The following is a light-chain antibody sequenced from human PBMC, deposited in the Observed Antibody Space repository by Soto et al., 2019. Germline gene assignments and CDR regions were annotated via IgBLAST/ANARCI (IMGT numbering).Light chain of an antibody. V-gene: IGKV1-6*01. CDR1: QGIRND. Sequence: IPMTQSPSSLSSSVGDRVTITCRASQGIRNDLDWFQQKPGKAPKLIIYAASKLQSGVPARFSGSGSGTDFSLTISSLQPEDFATYYCLQKYFLPFTLGPGTKVDIK. J-gene: IGKJ3*01. CDR3: LQKYFLPFT. CDR2: AAS.